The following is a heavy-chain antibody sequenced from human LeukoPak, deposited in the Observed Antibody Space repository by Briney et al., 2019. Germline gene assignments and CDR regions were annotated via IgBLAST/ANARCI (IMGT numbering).Heavy chain of an antibody. CDR2: IKADGSEK. J-gene: IGHJ1*01. CDR3: AYSNNFNS. D-gene: IGHD2/OR15-2a*01. CDR1: GFSFNGHW. V-gene: IGHV3-7*05. Sequence: PGGSLRLSCAASGFSFNGHWMNWVRQPPGKGLEWVANIKADGSEKYYVDSVKGRFTISRDDAKRTVDLQMDNLRAEDTGIYYWAYSNNFNSWGQGALVTVSS.